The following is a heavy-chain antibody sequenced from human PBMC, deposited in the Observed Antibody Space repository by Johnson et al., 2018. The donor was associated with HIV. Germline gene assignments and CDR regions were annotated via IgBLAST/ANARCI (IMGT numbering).Heavy chain of an antibody. CDR2: IRSKTSGGTT. CDR3: ARAVGVWGDQLGFDI. V-gene: IGHV3-49*04. CDR1: GFTFGDYA. J-gene: IGHJ3*02. D-gene: IGHD3-16*01. Sequence: VQLVESGGGLVQPGRSLRLSCTASGFTFGDYAMSWVRQAPGKGLEWVGFIRSKTSGGTTEYAASVKGRFTISRDNSKNTLYLQMNSLRAGDTAVYYCARAVGVWGDQLGFDIWGQGTMVTVSS.